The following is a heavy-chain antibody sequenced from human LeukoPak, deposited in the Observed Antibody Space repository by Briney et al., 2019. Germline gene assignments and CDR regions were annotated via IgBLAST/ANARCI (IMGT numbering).Heavy chain of an antibody. CDR3: AKIRGITMIVANMLIDY. V-gene: IGHV3-30*02. D-gene: IGHD3-22*01. CDR1: GFTFNTYG. Sequence: GGSLRLSCEASGFTFNTYGMHWVRQAPGKGLEWVAFIRYDGSKEYYVDSVKGRFTISRDNSRNTLYLQMNSLRAEDTAVYYCAKIRGITMIVANMLIDYWVQAALVTVSS. CDR2: IRYDGSKE. J-gene: IGHJ4*02.